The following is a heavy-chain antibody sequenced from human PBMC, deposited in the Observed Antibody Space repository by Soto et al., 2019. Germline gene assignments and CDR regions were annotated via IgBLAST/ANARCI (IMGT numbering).Heavy chain of an antibody. CDR2: IIPIFGTA. Sequence: QVQLVQSGAEVKKPGSSVKVCCKASGGTFSSYAISWVRQTPGQGLEWMGGIIPIFGTANYAQKFQGRVTITADESTSTAYMELSSLRSEDTAVYYYARESRYCSGGSCYFLPGIDYWGQGTLVTVSS. D-gene: IGHD2-15*01. J-gene: IGHJ4*02. CDR1: GGTFSSYA. V-gene: IGHV1-69*01. CDR3: ARESRYCSGGSCYFLPGIDY.